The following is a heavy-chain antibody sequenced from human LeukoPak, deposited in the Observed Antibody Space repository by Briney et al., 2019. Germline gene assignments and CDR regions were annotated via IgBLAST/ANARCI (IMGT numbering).Heavy chain of an antibody. CDR3: ARVLYYDFWSGYDY. V-gene: IGHV1-18*04. CDR2: ISAYNGNT. CDR1: GYTFTGYY. D-gene: IGHD3-3*01. Sequence: ASVKVSCKASGYTFTGYYMHWVRQAPGQGLEWMGWISAYNGNTNYAQKLQGRVTMTTDTSTSTAYMELRSLRSDDTAVYYCARVLYYDFWSGYDYWGQGTLVTVSS. J-gene: IGHJ4*02.